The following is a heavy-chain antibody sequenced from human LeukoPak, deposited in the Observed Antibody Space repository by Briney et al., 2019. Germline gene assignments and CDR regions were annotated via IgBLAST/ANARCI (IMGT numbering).Heavy chain of an antibody. CDR3: TRSGQQLVVDY. Sequence: ASVKVSCKASGYTFTSYAMHWVRQAPGQRLEWMGWINAGNGNTKYSQKFQGRVTITRDTSASTAYMELSSLRSEDTAVYYCTRSGQQLVVDYWGQGTLVTVSS. CDR2: INAGNGNT. CDR1: GYTFTSYA. D-gene: IGHD6-13*01. V-gene: IGHV1-3*01. J-gene: IGHJ4*02.